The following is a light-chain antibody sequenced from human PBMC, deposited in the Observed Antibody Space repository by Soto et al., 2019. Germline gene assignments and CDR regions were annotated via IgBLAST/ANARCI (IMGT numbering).Light chain of an antibody. CDR3: AAWDDSLASGV. CDR1: SSNIGNNA. J-gene: IGLJ1*01. V-gene: IGLV1-36*01. CDR2: YDD. Sequence: QPVLTQSPSVSEAPRQRVTISCSGSSSNIGNNAVNWYQQLPGKAPKLLIYYDDLLPSGVSDRFSGSKSGTSASLAISGLQSEDEADYYCAAWDDSLASGVFGTGTRSPS.